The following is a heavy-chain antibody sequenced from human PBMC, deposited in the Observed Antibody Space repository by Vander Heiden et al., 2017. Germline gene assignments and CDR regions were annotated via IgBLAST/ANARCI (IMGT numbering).Heavy chain of an antibody. V-gene: IGHV1-69*01. CDR3: ARSYYYDSSGYSEYYFDD. CDR1: GGTFSSYA. Sequence: QVQLVQSGAEVKKPGSSVTVSCKASGGTFSSYAISWVRQAPGQGLEWMGGIIPIFGTANYAQKFQGRVTITADESTSTAYMELSSLRSEDTAVYDCARSYYYDSSGYSEYYFDDWGQGTLVTVSS. J-gene: IGHJ4*02. CDR2: IIPIFGTA. D-gene: IGHD3-22*01.